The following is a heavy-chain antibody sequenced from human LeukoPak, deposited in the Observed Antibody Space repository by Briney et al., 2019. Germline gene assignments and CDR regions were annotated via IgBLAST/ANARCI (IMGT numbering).Heavy chain of an antibody. CDR3: HVDSSGYPPEAFDI. V-gene: IGHV1-69*04. CDR1: GGTFSSYA. CDR2: IIPILGIA. D-gene: IGHD3-22*01. Sequence: GASVKVSCKASGGTFSSYAISWVRQAPGQGLEWMGRIIPILGIANYAQKFQGRVTITADKSTSTAYMELSSLRSEDTAVYYCHVDSSGYPPEAFDIWGQGTMVTVSS. J-gene: IGHJ3*02.